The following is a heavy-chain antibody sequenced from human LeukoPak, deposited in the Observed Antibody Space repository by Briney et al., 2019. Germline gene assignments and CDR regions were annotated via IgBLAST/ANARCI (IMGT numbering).Heavy chain of an antibody. Sequence: TGGSLRLSCAASGFTFSTYAMSWVRQAPGKGQEWVSAVSSGASSTYYADSVRGRFTISRDNSKNTLYLQMNSLSADDTAVYYCAKDARGSEGFWGQGTLVTVSS. CDR1: GFTFSTYA. CDR3: AKDARGSEGF. V-gene: IGHV3-23*01. D-gene: IGHD3-10*01. J-gene: IGHJ4*02. CDR2: VSSGASST.